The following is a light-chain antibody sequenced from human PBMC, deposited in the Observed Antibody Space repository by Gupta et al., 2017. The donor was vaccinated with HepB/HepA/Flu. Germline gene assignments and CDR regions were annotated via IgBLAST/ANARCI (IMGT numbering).Light chain of an antibody. CDR2: GAS. Sequence: ALSHSPVTLSLSAMDRSTVSCRASQSISSFLAWYQQTPGQAPRLLIYGASNRTTGIPARFSGSGSGTDFTLTISNLAHEDSAVYYCQHGNNCPFTFGRGTKVDIK. CDR3: QHGNNCPFT. CDR1: QSISSF. J-gene: IGKJ4*01. V-gene: IGKV3-11*01.